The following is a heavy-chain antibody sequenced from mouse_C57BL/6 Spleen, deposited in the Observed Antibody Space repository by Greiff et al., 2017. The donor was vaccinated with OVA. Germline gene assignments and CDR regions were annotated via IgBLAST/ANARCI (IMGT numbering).Heavy chain of an antibody. CDR1: GYTFTSYW. J-gene: IGHJ4*01. CDR3: AMGGNYEAMDY. V-gene: IGHV1-74*01. Sequence: QVQLQQPGAELVKPGASVKVSCKASGYTFTSYWMHWVKQRPGQGLEWIGRIHPSDSDTNYNQKFKGKATLTVDKSSSTAYMQLSSLTSDDSAVYYCAMGGNYEAMDYWGQGTSVTVSS. CDR2: IHPSDSDT. D-gene: IGHD2-1*01.